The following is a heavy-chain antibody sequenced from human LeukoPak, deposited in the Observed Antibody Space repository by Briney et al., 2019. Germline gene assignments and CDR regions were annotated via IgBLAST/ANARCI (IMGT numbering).Heavy chain of an antibody. V-gene: IGHV3-23*01. CDR2: ISGSGGST. D-gene: IGHD3-22*01. J-gene: IGHJ4*02. CDR1: GFTFSSFA. CDR3: AKDIVVVTQGDY. Sequence: GSLRLSCAASGFTFSSFAMSWVRQAPGKGLEWVSAISGSGGSTYYADSVKGPFNISRDNFKQTLYLQMKSLRAEDTAVYYCAKDIVVVTQGDYWGQGTLVTVSS.